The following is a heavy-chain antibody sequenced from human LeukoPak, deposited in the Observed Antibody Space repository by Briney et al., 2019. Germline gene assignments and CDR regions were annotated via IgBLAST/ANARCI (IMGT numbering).Heavy chain of an antibody. CDR1: GGSISSYY. J-gene: IGHJ6*02. D-gene: IGHD3-9*01. Sequence: KPSETLSLTCTVSGGSISSYYWSWIRQPPGKGLEWIGYIYYGGSTNYNPSLKSRVTLSVDTSKNQFSLRLSSVTAADTAVYYCARAPYYDTLTGPYYYYYGMDVWGQGTTVTVSS. V-gene: IGHV4-59*12. CDR2: IYYGGST. CDR3: ARAPYYDTLTGPYYYYYGMDV.